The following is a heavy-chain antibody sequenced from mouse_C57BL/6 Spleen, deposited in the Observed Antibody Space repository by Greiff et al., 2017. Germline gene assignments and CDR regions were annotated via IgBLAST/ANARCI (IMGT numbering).Heavy chain of an antibody. CDR1: GYTFTSYW. CDR3: ARWDDYDYFDY. D-gene: IGHD2-4*01. J-gene: IGHJ2*01. Sequence: QVQLQQPGAELVKPGASVKLSCKASGYTFTSYWMQWVNQRPGQGLEWIGEIDPSANYTTYNQKFKGKATLTVDTSSSTAYMQLSSLTSEDSAVYYCARWDDYDYFDYWGQGTTRTVSS. CDR2: IDPSANYT. V-gene: IGHV1-50*01.